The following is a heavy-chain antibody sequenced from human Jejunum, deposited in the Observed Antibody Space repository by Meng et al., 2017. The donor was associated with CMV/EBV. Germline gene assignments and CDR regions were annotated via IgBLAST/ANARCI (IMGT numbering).Heavy chain of an antibody. V-gene: IGHV4-39*07. J-gene: IGHJ4*02. Sequence: QLQLQESGPELVKLSETLSLLCTVSGDSISSSNYYWGWIRQSPGKGLEWIGSIYYTGSTYYNPSLKSRLTISIDTSKNQFSLKLSSVTAADTAIYYCARGLSTSSSGYWGQGTLVTVSS. D-gene: IGHD6-6*01. CDR1: GDSISSSNYY. CDR2: IYYTGST. CDR3: ARGLSTSSSGY.